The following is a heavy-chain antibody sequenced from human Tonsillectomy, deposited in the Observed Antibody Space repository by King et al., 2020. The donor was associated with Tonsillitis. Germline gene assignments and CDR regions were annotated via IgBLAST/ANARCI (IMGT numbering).Heavy chain of an antibody. CDR3: ARASYSGWALGYYYYYMDV. D-gene: IGHD6-19*01. CDR1: GYTFTSYG. Sequence: QLVQSGAEVKKPGASVKVSCKASGYTFTSYGISWVRQAPGQGLEWMGWISAYNGNTNYAQKLQGRVTMTTDTSTSTAYMELRSLRSDDTAVYYCARASYSGWALGYYYYYMDVWGKGTTVTVSS. CDR2: ISAYNGNT. J-gene: IGHJ6*03. V-gene: IGHV1-18*01.